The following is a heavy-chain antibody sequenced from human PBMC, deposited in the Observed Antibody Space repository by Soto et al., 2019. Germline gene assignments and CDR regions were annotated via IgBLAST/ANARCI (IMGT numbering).Heavy chain of an antibody. Sequence: ASVKVSCKVYGYTLTELSMPWVRQAPGKGLEWMGGFDPEDGETIYAQKFQGRVTMTEDTSTDTAYMELSSLRSEDTAVYYCVTVGGFWSGYEFDPWGQGTLVTVSS. J-gene: IGHJ5*02. CDR2: FDPEDGET. CDR3: VTVGGFWSGYEFDP. V-gene: IGHV1-24*01. D-gene: IGHD3-3*01. CDR1: GYTLTELS.